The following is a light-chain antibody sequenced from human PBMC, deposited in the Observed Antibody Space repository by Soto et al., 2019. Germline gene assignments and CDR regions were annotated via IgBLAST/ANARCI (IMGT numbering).Light chain of an antibody. CDR3: QQYYSYPLT. Sequence: DIHMTQSPSSLSASLLYIVAITCXASESISRYLNWYQQKPGKAPNLLIYKASTLKSGVPSRFSGSGSGTDFTLTISCLQSEDFATYYCQQYYSYPLTFGGGTKVDIK. CDR2: KAS. J-gene: IGKJ4*01. V-gene: IGKV1-39*01. CDR1: ESISRY.